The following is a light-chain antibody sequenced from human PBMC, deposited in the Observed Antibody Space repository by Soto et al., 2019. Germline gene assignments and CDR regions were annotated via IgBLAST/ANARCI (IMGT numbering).Light chain of an antibody. CDR2: EAT. Sequence: DIQMTQSPSSVSASVGDTVTITCRASQGLKFLAWYQQKPGKAPKLLIYEATNLQSGVPPRFSGSGSGTDFTLTISSLEPEDSAVYYCQQCHMWPITFGQGTRLEIK. J-gene: IGKJ5*01. CDR1: QGLKF. CDR3: QQCHMWPIT. V-gene: IGKV1-12*01.